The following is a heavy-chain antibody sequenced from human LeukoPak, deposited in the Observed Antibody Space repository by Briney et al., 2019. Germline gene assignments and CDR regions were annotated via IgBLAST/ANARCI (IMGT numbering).Heavy chain of an antibody. D-gene: IGHD2-21*02. J-gene: IGHJ3*02. Sequence: SQTLSLTCIVSGDSVTSGGYFWTWIRQHPGKGLEWIGYISDSGTTSYNPSLKSRVSISVATSNNQFSLRLSSVTAADTAVYYCARDVVVTSSPDAFDIWGQGTMVTVSS. CDR1: GDSVTSGGYF. CDR2: ISDSGTT. CDR3: ARDVVVTSSPDAFDI. V-gene: IGHV4-31*03.